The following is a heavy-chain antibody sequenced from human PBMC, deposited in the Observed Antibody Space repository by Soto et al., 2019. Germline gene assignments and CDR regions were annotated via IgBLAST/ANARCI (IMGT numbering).Heavy chain of an antibody. V-gene: IGHV3-7*01. CDR3: SRYLVS. CDR1: GFTFSSFW. CDR2: INPDGSEK. Sequence: GGSLRLSCAASGFTFSSFWMDWVRQAPGKGLEWVANINPDGSEKHYVDSVKGRFTISRDNAKNSLYLQMSSLTAEDSALHYCSRYLVSWGQGTRVTVSS. J-gene: IGHJ4*02.